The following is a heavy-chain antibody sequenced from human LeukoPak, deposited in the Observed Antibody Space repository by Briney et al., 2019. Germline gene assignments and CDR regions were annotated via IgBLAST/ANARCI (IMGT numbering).Heavy chain of an antibody. CDR2: ISYIGST. D-gene: IGHD4-17*01. V-gene: IGHV4-59*11. CDR1: GGSISSHY. J-gene: IGHJ3*02. CDR3: ARDPTTVTKGSDI. Sequence: SETLSLTCTVSGGSISSHYWSWIRQPPGKGLEWIGYISYIGSTNYNPSLKSRVTISVDTSKNQFSLKLSSVTAADAAVYFCARDPTTVTKGSDIWGQGTMVSVSS.